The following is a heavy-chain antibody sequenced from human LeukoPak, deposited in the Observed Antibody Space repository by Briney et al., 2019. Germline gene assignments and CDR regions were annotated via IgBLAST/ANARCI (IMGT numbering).Heavy chain of an antibody. Sequence: PSETLSLTCTVSGGSISSYYWSWIRQPPGKGPEWIGYIYYSGSTNYNPSLKSRVTISIDTSKNQFSLKLSSMTAADTAVYYCARGNWEVITPDYWGQGTLVTVSS. CDR3: ARGNWEVITPDY. D-gene: IGHD3-22*01. V-gene: IGHV4-59*01. CDR2: IYYSGST. CDR1: GGSISSYY. J-gene: IGHJ4*02.